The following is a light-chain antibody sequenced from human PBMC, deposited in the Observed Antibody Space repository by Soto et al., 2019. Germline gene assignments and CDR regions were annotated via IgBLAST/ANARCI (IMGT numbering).Light chain of an antibody. CDR2: DVS. Sequence: QSALTQPRSVSGSPGHSVTISCTGTSSDVGGYSYVSWYQQHPGKAPKLMISDVSKRPSGVPDRFSGSKFGNTASLTISGLQAEDEADYYCCSYAGASTYVFGSGTKLTVL. CDR3: CSYAGASTYV. J-gene: IGLJ1*01. V-gene: IGLV2-11*01. CDR1: SSDVGGYSY.